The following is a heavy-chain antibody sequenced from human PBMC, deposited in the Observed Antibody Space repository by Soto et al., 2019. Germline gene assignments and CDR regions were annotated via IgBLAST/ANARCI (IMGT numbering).Heavy chain of an antibody. J-gene: IGHJ4*02. CDR2: IYPGDSDT. CDR3: ARREGSSGWYPDY. V-gene: IGHV5-51*01. Sequence: GESLKFSCKGSGYSFSSYWIGWVRPLPGKGLEWIGIIYPGDSDTRYSPSFQGQVTISADKSISTAYLQWSSLKASDTAMYYCARREGSSGWYPDYWGQGTLVTVSS. D-gene: IGHD6-19*01. CDR1: GYSFSSYW.